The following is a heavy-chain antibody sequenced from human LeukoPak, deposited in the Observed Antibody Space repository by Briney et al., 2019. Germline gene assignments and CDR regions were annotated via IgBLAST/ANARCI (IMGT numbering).Heavy chain of an antibody. D-gene: IGHD6-19*01. J-gene: IGHJ4*02. CDR1: GFTVTTKS. V-gene: IGHV3-53*04. CDR2: IYSGGST. CDR3: ARVRLGSGWSLFDF. Sequence: PGGSLRLSCAASGFTVTTKSMAWVRQAPGKGLEWVSVIYSGGSTYYADSVKGRFTISRHISQNTLYLQMNSLRAEDTAVYYCARVRLGSGWSLFDFWGQGTLVTVSS.